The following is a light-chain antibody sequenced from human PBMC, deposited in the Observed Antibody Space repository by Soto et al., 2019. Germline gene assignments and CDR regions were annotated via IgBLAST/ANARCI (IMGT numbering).Light chain of an antibody. CDR1: SGHSSYD. CDR2: LNSDGSH. CDR3: QTWGTGIVV. V-gene: IGLV4-69*01. Sequence: QSVLTQSPSASASPGASVKLTCTLSSGHSSYDIAWHQQQPEKGPRYLMKLNSDGSHSKGDGIPDRFSGSSSGAERYLTISSLQSEADADYYCQTWGTGIVVFGGGTKLTVL. J-gene: IGLJ2*01.